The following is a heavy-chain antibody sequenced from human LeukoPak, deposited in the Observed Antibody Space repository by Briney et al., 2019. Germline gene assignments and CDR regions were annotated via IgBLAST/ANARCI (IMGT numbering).Heavy chain of an antibody. J-gene: IGHJ4*02. D-gene: IGHD3-3*01. Sequence: SETLSLTCAVSGYSISSSNWWGWIRQPPGKGLEWIGYIYYSGSTNYNPSLKSRVTMSVDTSKNQFSLKLSSVTAADTAVYYCARDGGFWSGYSHFDYWGQGTLVTVSS. V-gene: IGHV4-28*03. CDR1: GYSISSSNW. CDR2: IYYSGST. CDR3: ARDGGFWSGYSHFDY.